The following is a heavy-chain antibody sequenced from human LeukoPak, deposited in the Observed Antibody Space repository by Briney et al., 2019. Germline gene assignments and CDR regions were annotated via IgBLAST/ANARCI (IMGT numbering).Heavy chain of an antibody. CDR2: IYHSGSS. Sequence: PSETLSLTCSVSGYFISSGFYWGWIRQPPGKGLEWIGSIYHSGSSYNNPSLKSRVTVSVDTAKNWISLRLTSVTAADTAIYYCARGVGIVQAATSFDYWGQGALVIVSS. D-gene: IGHD5-24*01. J-gene: IGHJ4*02. CDR3: ARGVGIVQAATSFDY. V-gene: IGHV4-38-2*02. CDR1: GYFISSGFY.